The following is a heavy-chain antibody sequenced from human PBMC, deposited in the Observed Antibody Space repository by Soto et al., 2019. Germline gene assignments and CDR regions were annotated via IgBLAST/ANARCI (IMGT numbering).Heavy chain of an antibody. CDR1: GYSFTSLD. Sequence: QVQLVQSGAEVREPGASVKVSCKASGYSFTSLDINWVRQTAGQGLEWMGWMQPSTGRTGYAQKFQGRVTMTRDTSINTAYMKLTTLTSDDTAFYYCARGVNAGVDYWGQGTLVTVSS. CDR3: ARGVNAGVDY. CDR2: MQPSTGRT. D-gene: IGHD1-26*01. V-gene: IGHV1-8*01. J-gene: IGHJ4*02.